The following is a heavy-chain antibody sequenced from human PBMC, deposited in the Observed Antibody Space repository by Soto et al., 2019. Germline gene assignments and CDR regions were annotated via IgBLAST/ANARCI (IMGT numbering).Heavy chain of an antibody. V-gene: IGHV4-31*03. CDR1: GGSISSGGYY. D-gene: IGHD3-10*01. CDR3: ARGRRISRGVDFDY. Sequence: SETLSLTCTVSGGSISSGGYYWSWIRQHPGKGLEWIGYIYYSGSTNYNPSLKSRVTISVDTSKNQFSLKLSSVTAADTAVYYCARGRRISRGVDFDYWGQGTLVTVSS. CDR2: IYYSGST. J-gene: IGHJ4*02.